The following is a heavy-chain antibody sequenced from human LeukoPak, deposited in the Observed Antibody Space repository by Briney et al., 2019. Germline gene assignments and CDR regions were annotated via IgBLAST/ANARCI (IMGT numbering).Heavy chain of an antibody. CDR3: AKEPLGGGWYYFDY. Sequence: GGSLRLSCPASGFTFSSYAIHWVRQAPGKGLEYVSAISSNGGSTYYADSVKGRFTISRDNSKNTLYLQMSSLRAEDTAVYYCAKEPLGGGWYYFDYWGQGTLVTVSS. V-gene: IGHV3-64D*06. CDR2: ISSNGGST. D-gene: IGHD6-19*01. J-gene: IGHJ4*02. CDR1: GFTFSSYA.